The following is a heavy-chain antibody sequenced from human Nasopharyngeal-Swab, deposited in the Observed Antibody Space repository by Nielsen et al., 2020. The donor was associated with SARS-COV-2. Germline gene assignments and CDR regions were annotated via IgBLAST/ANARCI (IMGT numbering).Heavy chain of an antibody. Sequence: GESLKISCAASGFTFSNYAMSWVRQAPGKGLEWVSFIYSDGSTSYTDSVKGRFTISRDNSKNTLYLQMNSLRAEDTAVYYCARGYKCGNYWGQGTLVTVSS. CDR1: GFTFSNYA. CDR3: ARGYKCGNY. V-gene: IGHV3-53*01. D-gene: IGHD5-18*01. J-gene: IGHJ4*02. CDR2: IYSDGST.